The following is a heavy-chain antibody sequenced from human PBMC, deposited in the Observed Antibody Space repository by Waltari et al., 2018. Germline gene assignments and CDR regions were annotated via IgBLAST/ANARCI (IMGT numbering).Heavy chain of an antibody. CDR2: VDPEDGET. D-gene: IGHD6-13*01. CDR1: GYTFTDYY. CDR3: ATELNIAAAGTRLDY. V-gene: IGHV1-69-2*01. J-gene: IGHJ4*02. Sequence: EVQLVQSGAEVKKPGATVKISCKASGYTFTDYYMHWVQQAPGKGLEWMGRVDPEDGETINAEKFQGRDTITADTSTDTAYMELSSLRSEDTAVYYCATELNIAAAGTRLDYWGQGTLVTVSS.